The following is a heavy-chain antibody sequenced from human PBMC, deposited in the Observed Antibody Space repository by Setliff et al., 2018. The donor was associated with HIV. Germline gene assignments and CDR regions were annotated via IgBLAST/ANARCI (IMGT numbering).Heavy chain of an antibody. J-gene: IGHJ4*02. CDR3: TREFHRGIPDYFDS. D-gene: IGHD2-2*02. CDR2: INPSGSS. V-gene: IGHV4-4*07. CDR1: GDSVNGYY. Sequence: SETLSLTCTVSGDSVNGYYWSWIRQPAGKGLEWVGRINPSGSSNYNPSLNSRVAVSLDTSKNQSSLKLSSVTAADTAVYYCTREFHRGIPDYFDSWGQGILVTVSS.